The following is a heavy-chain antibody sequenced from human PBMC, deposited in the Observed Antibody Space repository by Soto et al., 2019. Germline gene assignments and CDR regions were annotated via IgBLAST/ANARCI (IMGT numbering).Heavy chain of an antibody. CDR3: ARGATIQNWFDP. CDR2: IIPILGIA. CDR1: GGTFSSYT. D-gene: IGHD3-3*01. V-gene: IGHV1-69*02. Sequence: QVQLVQSGAEVKKPGSSVKVSCKASGGTFSSYTISWVRQAPGQGLEWMGRIIPILGIANYAQKFQGRVTITADKSTSTAYMELSSLRSGDTAVYYCARGATIQNWFDPWGQGTLVTVSS. J-gene: IGHJ5*02.